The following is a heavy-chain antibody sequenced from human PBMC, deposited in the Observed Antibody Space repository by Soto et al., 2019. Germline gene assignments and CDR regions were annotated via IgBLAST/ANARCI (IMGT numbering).Heavy chain of an antibody. Sequence: QPGGSLRLSCAASGFTFSSYAMHWVRQAPGKGLEWVAVISYDGSNKYYADSVKGRFTISRDNSKNTLYLQMNSLRAEDTAVYYCARAGVYYDSSGPDPIYYYYGMDVWGQGTTVTVSS. CDR2: ISYDGSNK. CDR3: ARAGVYYDSSGPDPIYYYYGMDV. CDR1: GFTFSSYA. D-gene: IGHD3-22*01. V-gene: IGHV3-30-3*01. J-gene: IGHJ6*02.